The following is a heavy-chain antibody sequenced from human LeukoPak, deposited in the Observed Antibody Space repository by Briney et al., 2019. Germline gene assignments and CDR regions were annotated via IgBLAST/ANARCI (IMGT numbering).Heavy chain of an antibody. CDR3: ASMGYYYDSSGYWDY. J-gene: IGHJ4*02. CDR2: IYYSGST. V-gene: IGHV4-39*01. Sequence: SETLSLTCTVSGGSISSSSYYWGWIRQPPGKGLEWIGSIYYSGSTYYNPSLKSRVTISVDTSKNQFSLKLSSVTAADTAVYYCASMGYYYDSSGYWDYWGQGTLVTVSS. D-gene: IGHD3-22*01. CDR1: GGSISSSSYY.